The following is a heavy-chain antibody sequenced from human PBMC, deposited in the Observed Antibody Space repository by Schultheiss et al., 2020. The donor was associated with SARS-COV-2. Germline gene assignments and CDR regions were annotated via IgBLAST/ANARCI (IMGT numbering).Heavy chain of an antibody. CDR1: GYTFTSYY. D-gene: IGHD3-22*01. V-gene: IGHV1-2*02. CDR3: ARGLDSSGYYTPDY. CDR2: INPYNDNT. J-gene: IGHJ4*02. Sequence: ASVKVSCKASGYTFTSYYMHWVRQAPGQGLEWMGWINPYNDNTHYAQKFRGRVTITSDRSVSTAYMELRSLRSDDTAVYYCARGLDSSGYYTPDYWGQGTLVTVSS.